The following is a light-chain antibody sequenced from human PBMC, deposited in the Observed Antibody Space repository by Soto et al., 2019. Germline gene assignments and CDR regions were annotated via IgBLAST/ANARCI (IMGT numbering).Light chain of an antibody. J-gene: IGLJ2*01. V-gene: IGLV1-47*01. Sequence: QSVLTQPPSASGTPGQRVTISCSGSSSNIGINHVYWYQQLPGTAPKLLIHRNNQRPSGVPDRFSGSKSGTSASLAISGLRSEDEADYYCAAWDDSLSGLVFGGGTKVTVL. CDR3: AAWDDSLSGLV. CDR2: RNN. CDR1: SSNIGINH.